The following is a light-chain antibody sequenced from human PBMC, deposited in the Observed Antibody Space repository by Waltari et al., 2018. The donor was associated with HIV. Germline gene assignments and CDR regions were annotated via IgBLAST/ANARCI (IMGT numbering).Light chain of an antibody. V-gene: IGKV3-15*01. CDR3: QQYNNWPQT. Sequence: EIVMTQSPATLSVSPGERATLSCRASQTVSTTLAWYQQKPGQAPRLLIFGASNRATGIPVRFSGSGSGTEFTLTISSLQSEDFAVYYCQQYNNWPQTFGQGTNLEIK. CDR1: QTVSTT. CDR2: GAS. J-gene: IGKJ2*01.